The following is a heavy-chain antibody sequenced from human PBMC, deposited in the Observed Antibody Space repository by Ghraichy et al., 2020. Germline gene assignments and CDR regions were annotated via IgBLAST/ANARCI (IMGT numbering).Heavy chain of an antibody. CDR2: ISSNGGST. V-gene: IGHV3-64D*06. Sequence: AGSLRLSCSASGFTFSSYAMHWVRQAPGKGLEYVSAISSNGGSTYYADSVKGRFTISRDNSKNTLYLQMSSLRAEDTAVYYCVAHYDFWSGPRFDPWGQGTLVTVSS. CDR1: GFTFSSYA. J-gene: IGHJ5*02. CDR3: VAHYDFWSGPRFDP. D-gene: IGHD3-3*01.